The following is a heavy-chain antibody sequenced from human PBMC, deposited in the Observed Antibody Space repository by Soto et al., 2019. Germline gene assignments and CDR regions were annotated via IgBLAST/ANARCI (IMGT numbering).Heavy chain of an antibody. J-gene: IGHJ6*02. D-gene: IGHD2-15*01. V-gene: IGHV5-51*01. CDR2: IYPGDSDT. CDR3: ARHTDYCSGGSCYYGMDV. CDR1: GYSFTSYW. Sequence: GESLKISCKGSGYSFTSYWIGWVRQMPGKGLEWMGIIYPGDSDTRYSPSFQGQVTISADKSISTAYLQWRSLKASDTAMYYCARHTDYCSGGSCYYGMDVWGQGSTVTVSS.